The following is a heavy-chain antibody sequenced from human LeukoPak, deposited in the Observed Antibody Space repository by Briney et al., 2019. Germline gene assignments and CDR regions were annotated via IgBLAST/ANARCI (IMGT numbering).Heavy chain of an antibody. CDR3: ARAYSGSRLD. V-gene: IGHV3-53*01. J-gene: IGHJ4*02. CDR1: GFTFSSYW. CDR2: VYRNGST. D-gene: IGHD3-10*01. Sequence: PGGSLRLSCAASGFTFSSYWMSWVRQAPGKGLEWVSAVYRNGSTYHADSVKGRFTISRDNSENTLYLQMNSLSAEDTAVYYCARAYSGSRLDWGQGTLVTVSS.